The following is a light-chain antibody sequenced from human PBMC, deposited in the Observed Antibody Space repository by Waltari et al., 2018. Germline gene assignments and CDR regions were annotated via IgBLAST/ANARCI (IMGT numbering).Light chain of an antibody. CDR2: AAS. CDR1: RGLGNS. Sequence: DIQMTQSPSSLSASIGDRVTITCRASRGLGNSVNWYQQKAGKSPKLLIYAASSLQSGVPSRFSGSGSGTDFTLTISSLQPEDFATYYCQQTYSSPLTFGGGTTVEIK. J-gene: IGKJ4*01. V-gene: IGKV1-39*01. CDR3: QQTYSSPLT.